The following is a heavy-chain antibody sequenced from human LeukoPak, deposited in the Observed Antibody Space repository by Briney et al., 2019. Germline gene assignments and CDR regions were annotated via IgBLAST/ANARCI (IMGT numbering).Heavy chain of an antibody. CDR1: GFTFSSYS. J-gene: IGHJ4*02. V-gene: IGHV3-21*01. CDR2: ISSSSSYI. CDR3: ASYPFDFWRGGKYYFDY. D-gene: IGHD3-3*01. Sequence: GGSLRLSCAASGFTFSSYSMNWVRQAPGKGLEWVSSISSSSSYIYYADSVKGRFTISRDNARNSLYLQMNSLRAEDTAVYYCASYPFDFWRGGKYYFDYWGQGTLVTVSS.